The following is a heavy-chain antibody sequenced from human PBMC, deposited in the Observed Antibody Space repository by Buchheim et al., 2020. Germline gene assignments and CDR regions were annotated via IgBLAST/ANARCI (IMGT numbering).Heavy chain of an antibody. Sequence: QVQLQQWGAGLLKPSETLSLTCAVYGGSFSGYYWSWIRQPPGKGLEWIGEINHSGSTNYNPSLKSRVTISVDTSKNQFSLKLSSVTAADTAVYYCARGGYYDFWSGWGRFDPWGQGTL. CDR2: INHSGST. CDR1: GGSFSGYY. D-gene: IGHD3-3*01. V-gene: IGHV4-34*01. CDR3: ARGGYYDFWSGWGRFDP. J-gene: IGHJ5*02.